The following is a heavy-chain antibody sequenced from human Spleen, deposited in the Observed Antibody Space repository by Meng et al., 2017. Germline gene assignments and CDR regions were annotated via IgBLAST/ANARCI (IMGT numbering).Heavy chain of an antibody. V-gene: IGHV4-59*01. CDR3: ARVGKMTTIGYYFDY. CDR1: GGSISGFH. D-gene: IGHD5-24*01. Sequence: SETLSLTCTVSGGSISGFHWTWIRQSPGKGLEWIGYIYSSGSTNFNPSFKGRVTMSVDSSKNQFSLNLRSVTAADTAVYYCARVGKMTTIGYYFDYWGQGTLVTVSS. CDR2: IYSSGST. J-gene: IGHJ4*02.